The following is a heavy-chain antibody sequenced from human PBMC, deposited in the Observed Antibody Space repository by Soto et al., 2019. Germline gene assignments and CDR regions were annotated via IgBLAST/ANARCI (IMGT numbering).Heavy chain of an antibody. J-gene: IGHJ4*02. CDR2: ISGDGTTQ. CDR3: AGGPFYYASGF. Sequence: GGSLRLSCAASGFKFGDHYMTWIRQAPGKGLEWVSKISGDGTTQYYADSVKGRFTVSRDNAKNSLHLQMNSLRAEDTALYYCAGGPFYYASGFWGQGTLVTVSS. V-gene: IGHV3-11*01. D-gene: IGHD3-10*01. CDR1: GFKFGDHY.